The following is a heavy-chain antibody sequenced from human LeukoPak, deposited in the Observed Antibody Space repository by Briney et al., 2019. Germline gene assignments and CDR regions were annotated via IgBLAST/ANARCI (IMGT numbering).Heavy chain of an antibody. Sequence: GGSLRLSCAASGFTVSSNYMSWVRQAPGKGLEWISFIYSGGSTYYADSVKGRFTISRDNSKNTLYLQMNNLRAEDTAVYYCARTRYDAFDIWGQGTMVTVSS. D-gene: IGHD4-17*01. CDR3: ARTRYDAFDI. J-gene: IGHJ3*02. V-gene: IGHV3-53*01. CDR1: GFTVSSNY. CDR2: IYSGGST.